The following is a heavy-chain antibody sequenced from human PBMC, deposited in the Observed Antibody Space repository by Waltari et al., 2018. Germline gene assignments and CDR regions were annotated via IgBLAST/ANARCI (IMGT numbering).Heavy chain of an antibody. CDR1: GYTFTDYH. D-gene: IGHD2-8*02. CDR3: ARRSCTGECYAPYVY. CDR2: INPKSGGT. J-gene: IGHJ4*02. Sequence: QVQLVQSGAEVTKPGASVKVSCKPSGYTFTDYHITWVRQAPGQGREWMGWINPKSGGTYYAQTFQGWVTMTRDTSTSTVYMELSSLKSDDTAMYYCARRSCTGECYAPYVYWGQGSLVTVSS. V-gene: IGHV1-2*04.